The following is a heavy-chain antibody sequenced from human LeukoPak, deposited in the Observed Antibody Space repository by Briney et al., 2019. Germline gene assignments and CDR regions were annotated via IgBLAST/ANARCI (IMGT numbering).Heavy chain of an antibody. CDR2: IYTSGST. J-gene: IGHJ6*03. D-gene: IGHD5-18*01. CDR3: ARVGYSYSINDWSRTGLGAYPTKYYYYMDV. Sequence: SETLSLTCTVSGGSMNNYYWSWIRQPAGKGLEWIGRIYTSGSTNYNPSLMSRVIMSVDTSKNQFSLKVSSVTAADTAVYYCARVGYSYSINDWSRTGLGAYPTKYYYYMDVWGKGTTVMVSS. V-gene: IGHV4-4*07. CDR1: GGSMNNYY.